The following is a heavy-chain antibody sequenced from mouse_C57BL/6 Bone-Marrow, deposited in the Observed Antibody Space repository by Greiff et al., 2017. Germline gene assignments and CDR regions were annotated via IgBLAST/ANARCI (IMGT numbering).Heavy chain of an antibody. CDR3: TGRITTVVADYFDY. CDR2: IRLKSDNYAT. D-gene: IGHD1-1*01. Sequence: EVKLMESGGGLVQPGGSMKLSCVASGFTFSNYWMNWVRQSPEKGLEWVAQIRLKSDNYATHYAESVKERFTISRDDSKSSVYLKMNNLRAEDTGIYYCTGRITTVVADYFDYWGQGTTLTVSS. V-gene: IGHV6-3*01. CDR1: GFTFSNYW. J-gene: IGHJ2*01.